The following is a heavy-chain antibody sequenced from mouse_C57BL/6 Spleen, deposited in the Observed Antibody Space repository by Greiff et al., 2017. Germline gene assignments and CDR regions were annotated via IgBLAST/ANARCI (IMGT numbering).Heavy chain of an antibody. J-gene: IGHJ3*01. CDR1: GFNIKDYY. CDR3: ARTGFAY. Sequence: EVKLMESGAELVKPGASVKLSCTASGFNIKDYYMHWVKQRTEQGLAWIGRSDPEDGETKYAPKFQGKATITADTSSNTAYLQLSSLTSEDTAVYYCARTGFAYWGQGTLVTVSA. V-gene: IGHV14-2*01. CDR2: SDPEDGET.